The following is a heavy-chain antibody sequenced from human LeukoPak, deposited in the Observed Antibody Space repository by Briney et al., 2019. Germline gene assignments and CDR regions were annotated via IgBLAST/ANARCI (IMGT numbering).Heavy chain of an antibody. V-gene: IGHV3-74*01. CDR2: VHGDGNNI. CDR3: ARARVGDPTDY. D-gene: IGHD1-26*01. J-gene: IGHJ4*02. CDR1: GFPFSSYA. Sequence: GGSLRLSCGASGFPFSSYAMYWVRQAPGKGLVWVSRVHGDGNNIGYADSVKGRFTIFRDNAKNTLYLQMNSLRPDDTAVYYCARARVGDPTDYWGQGLLVTVSS.